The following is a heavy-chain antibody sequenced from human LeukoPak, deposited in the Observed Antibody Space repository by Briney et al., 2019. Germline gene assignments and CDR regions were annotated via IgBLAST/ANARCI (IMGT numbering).Heavy chain of an antibody. V-gene: IGHV3-66*01. CDR1: GFTVSNNY. CDR2: IYSGGST. D-gene: IGHD6-13*01. CDR3: ARDPIAAADPGGDY. Sequence: GGSLRLSCAASGFTVSNNYMSWVRQAPGKGLEWVSVIYSGGSTYYADSVKGRFTISRDNSKNTLYLQMNSLRAEDTAVYYCARDPIAAADPGGDYWGQGTLVTVSS. J-gene: IGHJ4*02.